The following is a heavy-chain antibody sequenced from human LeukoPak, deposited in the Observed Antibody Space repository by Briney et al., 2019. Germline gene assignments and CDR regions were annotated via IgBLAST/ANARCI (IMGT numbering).Heavy chain of an antibody. D-gene: IGHD2-2*01. J-gene: IGHJ6*03. CDR3: TRPGFNCSSTSCSPDYYYYMDV. Sequence: GGSLRLSCAASGFTFSGSAMHWVRQASGKGLEWVGRIRSKANSYATAYAASVKGRFTISRDDSKNTAYLQMNSLKTEDTAVYYCTRPGFNCSSTSCSPDYYYYMDVWGKGTTVTVSS. V-gene: IGHV3-73*01. CDR1: GFTFSGSA. CDR2: IRSKANSYAT.